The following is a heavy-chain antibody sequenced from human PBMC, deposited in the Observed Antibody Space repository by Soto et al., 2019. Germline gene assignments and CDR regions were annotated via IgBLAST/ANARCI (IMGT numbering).Heavy chain of an antibody. CDR1: GFTFSIDA. CDR2: ISDDRSNK. J-gene: IGHJ6*02. V-gene: IGHV3-30*03. CDR3: ARXPPAGGYSYGAFYGMDV. D-gene: IGHD5-18*01. Sequence: GGSLRLSCAASGFTFSIDAMHWVRQAPGKGLEWVAVISDDRSNKYYSDSVKGRFTISRDNSKNTLYLQMNSLRPEDSAVYYCARXPPAGGYSYGAFYGMDVWGQGTTVTVSS.